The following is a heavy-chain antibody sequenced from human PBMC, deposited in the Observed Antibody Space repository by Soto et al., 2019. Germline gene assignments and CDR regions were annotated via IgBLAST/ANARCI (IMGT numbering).Heavy chain of an antibody. V-gene: IGHV3-23*01. Sequence: EVQLLESGGGLVQPGGSLRLSCAASGFTFSSYAMSWVRQAPGKGLEWVSAISGSGGSTYYADSVKGRFTISRDNSKNTLYLQMNSLRAEDTAVYYCAILTDYYYDSSGGGYWGQGTLVTVSS. J-gene: IGHJ4*02. CDR3: AILTDYYYDSSGGGY. D-gene: IGHD3-22*01. CDR1: GFTFSSYA. CDR2: ISGSGGST.